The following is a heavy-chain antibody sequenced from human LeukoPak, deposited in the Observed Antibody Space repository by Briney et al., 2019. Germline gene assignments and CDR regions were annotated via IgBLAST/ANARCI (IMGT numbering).Heavy chain of an antibody. Sequence: GGSLRLSCAASGFTFSSYKMIWVRQAPGKGLEWVAVISYHGNNEYYADSVKGRFTISRDNSKNTLYLQMNSLTADDTAVYYCARCPESSGYYYELDSWGQGTLVTVSS. V-gene: IGHV3-30*03. D-gene: IGHD3-22*01. CDR3: ARCPESSGYYYELDS. J-gene: IGHJ4*02. CDR2: ISYHGNNE. CDR1: GFTFSSYK.